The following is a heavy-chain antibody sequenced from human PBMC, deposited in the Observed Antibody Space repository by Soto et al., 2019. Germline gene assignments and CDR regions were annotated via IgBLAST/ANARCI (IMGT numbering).Heavy chain of an antibody. D-gene: IGHD2-2*01. CDR3: ACLPMPRGTCDF. CDR2: INSDGRTT. CDR1: GFTFSSSW. Sequence: EVQLVESGGGLVQPGESLRLSCAASGFTFSSSWMHWVRQAPGKGLVWVSRINSDGRTTQYADSVRGRFTISRDNAKNTLFLEVNSLTIEDTAVYFCACLPMPRGTCDFWGQGTLVTVSS. V-gene: IGHV3-74*03. J-gene: IGHJ4*02.